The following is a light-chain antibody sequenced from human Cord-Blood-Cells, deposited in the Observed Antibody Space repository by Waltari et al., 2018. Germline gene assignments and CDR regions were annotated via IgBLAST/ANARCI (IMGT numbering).Light chain of an antibody. CDR2: GTS. CDR1: SSNIGAGYD. Sequence: QSVLTQPPSVSGAPGPRVTLSCTGSSSNIGAGYDVHWYQQLPGTTPKLLIYGTSKRPCGVPNRVSGARAGTSASLAITGLQAEDEADYYCQSYDSSLSGYVFGTGTKVTVL. J-gene: IGLJ1*01. V-gene: IGLV1-40*01. CDR3: QSYDSSLSGYV.